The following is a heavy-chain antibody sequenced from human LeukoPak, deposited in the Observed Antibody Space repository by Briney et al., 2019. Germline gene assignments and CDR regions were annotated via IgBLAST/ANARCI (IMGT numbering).Heavy chain of an antibody. CDR2: ISSNGGST. CDR1: GFTFSSYA. J-gene: IGHJ4*02. V-gene: IGHV3-64*04. Sequence: GGSLRLSCSASGFTFSSYAMHWVRQAPGEGLEYVSAISSNGGSTYYPGSVKGRFTISRENAKNSLYLQMNSLRAEDTAVYYCARAQNYYDSSGVYYFDYWGQGTLVTVSS. D-gene: IGHD3-22*01. CDR3: ARAQNYYDSSGVYYFDY.